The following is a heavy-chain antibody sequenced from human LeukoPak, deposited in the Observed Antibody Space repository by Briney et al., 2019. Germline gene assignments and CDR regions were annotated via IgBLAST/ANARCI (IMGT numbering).Heavy chain of an antibody. Sequence: SDTLSLTCSVSGDSITSTLYYWGWIRQLPGNGLEWIGSTYYSESTYYNQSLKSRVTISLDTFKNQFSLPINSGTAADPAVYYCARQGVAAVGSVSAPWAKGTLVTVSS. J-gene: IGHJ5*02. CDR1: GDSITSTLYY. CDR3: ARQGVAAVGSVSAP. V-gene: IGHV4-39*01. CDR2: TYYSEST. D-gene: IGHD6-13*01.